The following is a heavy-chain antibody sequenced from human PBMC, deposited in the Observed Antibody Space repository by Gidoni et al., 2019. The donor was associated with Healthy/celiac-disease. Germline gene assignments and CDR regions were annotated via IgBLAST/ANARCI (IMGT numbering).Heavy chain of an antibody. V-gene: IGHV4-4*07. J-gene: IGHJ6*03. CDR1: GGAISSYY. Sequence: QMQLQESGPGLVKPSETLSLTCTVSGGAISSYYWSWIRQPAGKGLEWIGRIYTSGSTNYNPSLKSRVTMSVDTSKNQFSLKLSSVTAADTAVYYCARDLGGYTPYYYYMDVWGKGTTVTVSS. CDR3: ARDLGGYTPYYYYMDV. CDR2: IYTSGST. D-gene: IGHD5-18*01.